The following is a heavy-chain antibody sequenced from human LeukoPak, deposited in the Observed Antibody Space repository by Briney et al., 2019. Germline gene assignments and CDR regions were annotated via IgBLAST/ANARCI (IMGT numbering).Heavy chain of an antibody. CDR3: ATTTVTVRHDAFDI. J-gene: IGHJ3*02. D-gene: IGHD4-17*01. CDR1: GGSVSESSYY. V-gene: IGHV4-39*01. Sequence: PSETLSLTCTVSGGSVSESSYYWGWIRQPPGKGLDWIGSIYYSGTTYYNPSLKSRVTISVDTSKNQFSLKLRSVTAADTAVYYCATTTVTVRHDAFDIWGQGTMVTVSS. CDR2: IYYSGTT.